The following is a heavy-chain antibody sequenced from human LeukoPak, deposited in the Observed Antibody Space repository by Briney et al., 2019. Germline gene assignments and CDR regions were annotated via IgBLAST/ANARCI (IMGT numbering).Heavy chain of an antibody. J-gene: IGHJ4*02. CDR2: IYYSGIT. D-gene: IGHD3-10*01. Sequence: SETLSLTCTVSGDSINIRSYYWGRIRQPPGKGLEWIGSIYYSGITYYNPSLKSRVTISVDTSENQFSLRLISVTAADTAVYYCARDLYKAAKYYFYNWGRGTLVTVSS. V-gene: IGHV4-39*02. CDR1: GDSINIRSYY. CDR3: ARDLYKAAKYYFYN.